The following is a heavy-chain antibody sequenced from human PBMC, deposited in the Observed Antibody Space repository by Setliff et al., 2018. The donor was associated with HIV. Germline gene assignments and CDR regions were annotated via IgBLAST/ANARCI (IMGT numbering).Heavy chain of an antibody. J-gene: IGHJ4*02. CDR3: ARGGGYCAGDCYPFDS. CDR2: INFGGST. D-gene: IGHD2-21*02. V-gene: IGHV4-34*01. CDR1: GGSFSGYY. Sequence: SETLSLTCAVYGGSFSGYYWSWIRQTPGEGLEWIGEINFGGSTKYNPSLKSRVTISEDTSKNQFSLNLTSVSDTDTAVYFCARGGGYCAGDCYPFDSWGQGTLVTVSS.